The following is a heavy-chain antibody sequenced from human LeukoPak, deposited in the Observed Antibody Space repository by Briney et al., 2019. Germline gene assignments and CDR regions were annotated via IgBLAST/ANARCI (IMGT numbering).Heavy chain of an antibody. CDR1: GGSISSHY. CDR3: ARTTYDFWSGLYYFDY. CDR2: IYYSGST. Sequence: SETLSLTCTVSGGSISSHYWSWIRQPPGKGLEWIGYIYYSGSTNYNPSLKSRVTISVDTSKNQFSLKLSSVTAADTAVYYCARTTYDFWSGLYYFDYWGQGTLVTVSS. D-gene: IGHD3-3*01. V-gene: IGHV4-59*11. J-gene: IGHJ4*02.